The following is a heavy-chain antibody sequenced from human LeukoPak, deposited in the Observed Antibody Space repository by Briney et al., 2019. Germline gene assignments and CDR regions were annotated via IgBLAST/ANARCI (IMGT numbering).Heavy chain of an antibody. Sequence: SETLSLTCTVSGGSISSGGYYWSWIRQHPGRGLEWIGYIYYSGSTYYNPSLKSRVTISVDTSKNQFSLKLSSVTAADTAVYYCARGDGYNQYYFDYWGQGTLVTVSS. D-gene: IGHD5-24*01. CDR1: GGSISSGGYY. CDR2: IYYSGST. J-gene: IGHJ4*02. CDR3: ARGDGYNQYYFDY. V-gene: IGHV4-31*03.